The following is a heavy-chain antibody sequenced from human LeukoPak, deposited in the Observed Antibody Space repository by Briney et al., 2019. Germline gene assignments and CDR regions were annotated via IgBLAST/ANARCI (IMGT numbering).Heavy chain of an antibody. Sequence: GGSLRLSCAASGFTFDDYGMSWVRQAPGKGLEWVSAISGGGDNTYYADSVKGRFIISRDNSKKTLHLQMNSLRAEDTAAYYCAKVGFGGDVGRDYFDRWGQGTVVTVSS. CDR3: AKVGFGGDVGRDYFDR. D-gene: IGHD3-16*01. CDR1: GFTFDDYG. J-gene: IGHJ4*02. CDR2: ISGGGDNT. V-gene: IGHV3-23*01.